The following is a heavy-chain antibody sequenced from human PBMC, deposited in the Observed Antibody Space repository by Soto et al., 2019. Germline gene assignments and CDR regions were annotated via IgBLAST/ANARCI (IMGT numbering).Heavy chain of an antibody. V-gene: IGHV4-4*07. CDR3: ARLDYTLGNFDY. D-gene: IGHD4-4*01. CDR2: IYTSGST. CDR1: GGSISSYY. Sequence: SGTLSLTCTVSGGSISSYYWSWIRQPAGKGLEWVGRIYTSGSTNYNPSLKSRVNMSVDTSKNQFSLKLSSVTAADTAVYYCARLDYTLGNFDYWGQGTLVTVS. J-gene: IGHJ4*02.